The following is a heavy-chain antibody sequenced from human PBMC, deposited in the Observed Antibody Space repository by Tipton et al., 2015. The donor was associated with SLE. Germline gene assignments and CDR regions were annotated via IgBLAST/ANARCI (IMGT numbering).Heavy chain of an antibody. CDR2: IRSKAYGGTT. Sequence: SLRLSCAASGFTFSSYAMHWVRQAPGKGLEWVGFIRSKAYGGTTEYAASVKGRFTISRDDSKSIAYLQMNSLKTEDTAVYYCTSGSRHGSTPDWGQGTLVTVSS. CDR3: TSGSRHGSTPD. J-gene: IGHJ4*02. CDR1: GFTFSSYA. V-gene: IGHV3-49*04. D-gene: IGHD5-24*01.